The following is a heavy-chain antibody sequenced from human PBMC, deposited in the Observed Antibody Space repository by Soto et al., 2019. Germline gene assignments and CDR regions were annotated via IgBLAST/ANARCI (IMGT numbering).Heavy chain of an antibody. CDR1: GFTFSSYG. J-gene: IGHJ3*02. D-gene: IGHD3-9*01. CDR2: ISYDGSNT. Sequence: GGSLRLSCVASGFTFSSYGMHWVRQAPGKGLEWVAIISYDGSNTYYADSVKGRFTISRDNSKNTLYLQMNSLRAEDTAVYYCARAERVLRYFDWSILEPSFDIWGQGTMVTV. CDR3: ARAERVLRYFDWSILEPSFDI. V-gene: IGHV3-30*03.